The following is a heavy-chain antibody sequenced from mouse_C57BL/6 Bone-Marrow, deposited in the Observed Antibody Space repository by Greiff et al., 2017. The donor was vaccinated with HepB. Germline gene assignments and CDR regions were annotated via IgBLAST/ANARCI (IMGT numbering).Heavy chain of an antibody. J-gene: IGHJ4*01. CDR2: IDPANGNT. V-gene: IGHV14-3*01. CDR1: GFNIKNTY. CDR3: ARNEWQPDYCAIDC. Sequence: EVQLQQSVAELVRPGASVKLSCTASGFNIKNTYMHWVKQRPEQGLEWIGRIDPANGNTKYAPKFQGKATITADTSTTKAYLQLSSLTSEDTAIYYCARNEWQPDYCAIDCWGQVTSVTVSS. D-gene: IGHD6-1*01.